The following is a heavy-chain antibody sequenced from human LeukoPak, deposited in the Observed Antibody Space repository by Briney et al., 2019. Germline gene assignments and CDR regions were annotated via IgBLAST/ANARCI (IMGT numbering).Heavy chain of an antibody. V-gene: IGHV3-30*02. Sequence: SGGSLRLSCAASGFTFSSYGMHWVRQAPGKGLEWVAFIRYDGSNKYYADSVKGRFTISRDNSKNTLYLQMNSLRAEDTAVYYCAKEPPYSSSWLDYWGQGTLVTVSS. CDR2: IRYDGSNK. D-gene: IGHD6-13*01. CDR1: GFTFSSYG. CDR3: AKEPPYSSSWLDY. J-gene: IGHJ4*02.